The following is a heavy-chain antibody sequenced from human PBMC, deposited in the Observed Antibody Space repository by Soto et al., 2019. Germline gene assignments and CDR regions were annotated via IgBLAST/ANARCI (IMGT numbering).Heavy chain of an antibody. D-gene: IGHD6-13*01. V-gene: IGHV4-39*01. Sequence: LSLTCSVSSGSISSSTYHWAWIRQPPGKGLEWIGSIYFTGATYYSPSLKTRVTLFVDTSKNLFSLRLNSVTAADTAIYYCAAEISSAGHYWGQGTLVTVSS. CDR1: SGSISSSTYH. J-gene: IGHJ4*02. CDR3: AAEISSAGHY. CDR2: IYFTGAT.